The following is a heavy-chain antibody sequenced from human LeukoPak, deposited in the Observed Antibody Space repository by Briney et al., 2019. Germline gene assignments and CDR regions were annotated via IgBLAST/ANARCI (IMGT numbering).Heavy chain of an antibody. J-gene: IGHJ6*03. CDR2: VSGSAGRT. D-gene: IGHD2-8*02. CDR3: AKNRGHCVDGVCHNYYYMDV. Sequence: GGSLRLSCAASGFTFSSFAMTRVRQAPGKGLEWVSTVSGSAGRTDYADSVKGRFTISRDNLKNTLYLQMNGLRAEDTAVYYCAKNRGHCVDGVCHNYYYMDVWGRGTTVTVSS. CDR1: GFTFSSFA. V-gene: IGHV3-23*01.